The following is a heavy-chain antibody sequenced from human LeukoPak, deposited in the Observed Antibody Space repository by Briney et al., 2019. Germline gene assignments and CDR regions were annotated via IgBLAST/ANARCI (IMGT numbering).Heavy chain of an antibody. Sequence: ASVKVSCKASGYTFTTYHIIWVRQAPGQGLEWMGGISPDNGKTTYSQNLQGRVTMTTDTSTSTAYMELRSLRSDDTAVYYCARNKDGLHYWGQGALVTVSS. CDR3: ARNKDGLHY. CDR2: ISPDNGKT. CDR1: GYTFTTYH. J-gene: IGHJ4*02. V-gene: IGHV1-18*01. D-gene: IGHD5-24*01.